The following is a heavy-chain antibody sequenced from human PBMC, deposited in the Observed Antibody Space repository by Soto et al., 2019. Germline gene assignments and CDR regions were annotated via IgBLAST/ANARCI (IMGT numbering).Heavy chain of an antibody. Sequence: QVQLVQSGAEVKKPGSSVKVSCKASGGTFSSYAISWVRQAPGQGLEWMGGIIPIFGTANYAQKFQGRVTFPAYESTSPAYMELSRLRSEVTAVYYCASHGITGAWVYCYVMDVWGQGTRVNVSS. D-gene: IGHD1-20*01. CDR2: IIPIFGTA. CDR3: ASHGITGAWVYCYVMDV. J-gene: IGHJ6*02. CDR1: GGTFSSYA. V-gene: IGHV1-69*12.